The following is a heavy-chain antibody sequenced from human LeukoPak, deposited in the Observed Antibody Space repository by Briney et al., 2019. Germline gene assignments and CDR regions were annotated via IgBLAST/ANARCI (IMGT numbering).Heavy chain of an antibody. CDR3: AREPTRKDGYEPFDY. CDR1: GGSISGGGYY. J-gene: IGHJ4*02. V-gene: IGHV4-30-2*01. CDR2: IYHSGST. D-gene: IGHD5-24*01. Sequence: PSQTLSLTCTVSGGSISGGGYYWSWIRQPPGKGLEWIGYIYHSGSTYYNPSLKSRVTISVDTSKNQFSLKLSSVTAADTAVYYCAREPTRKDGYEPFDYWGQGTLVTVSS.